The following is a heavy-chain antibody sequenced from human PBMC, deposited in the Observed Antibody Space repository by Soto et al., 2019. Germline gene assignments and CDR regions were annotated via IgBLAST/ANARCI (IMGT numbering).Heavy chain of an antibody. Sequence: PGGSLRLSCAASGFTFSSYDMHWVRQATGKGLEWVSAIGTAGDTYYPGSVKGRFTISRENAKNSLYLQMNSLRAGDTVVYYCAAARPDYYYYDMDVWGKGTTVTVSS. D-gene: IGHD6-6*01. CDR2: IGTAGDT. CDR3: AAARPDYYYYDMDV. J-gene: IGHJ6*03. CDR1: GFTFSSYD. V-gene: IGHV3-13*01.